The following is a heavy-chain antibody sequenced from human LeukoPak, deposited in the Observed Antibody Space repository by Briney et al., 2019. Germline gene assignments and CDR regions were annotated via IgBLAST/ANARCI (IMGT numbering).Heavy chain of an antibody. CDR3: ARADHSVRDGYHYQAY. CDR1: GFTFSSYW. CDR2: INTDGSST. Sequence: PGGSLRLSCAASGFTFSSYWMHWVRQAPGKGLVWVSRINTDGSSTSYADSVKGRFTISRDNAKNTLYLQMNSLRAEDTAVYYCARADHSVRDGYHYQAYWGQGTLVTVSS. V-gene: IGHV3-74*01. J-gene: IGHJ4*02. D-gene: IGHD5-24*01.